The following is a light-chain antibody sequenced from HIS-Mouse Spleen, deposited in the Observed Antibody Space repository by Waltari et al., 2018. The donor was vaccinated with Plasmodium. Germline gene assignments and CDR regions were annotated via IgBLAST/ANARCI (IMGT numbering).Light chain of an antibody. CDR3: QQRSNWPRVLT. CDR2: DAS. V-gene: IGKV3-11*01. J-gene: IGKJ4*01. CDR1: QSVSSY. Sequence: EIVLTQSPATLSLSPGERATLSCRASQSVSSYLAWYKQKPGQAPRLLIYDASNRATGIPARFSGSGSGTDFTLTISSLEPEDCAVYYCQQRSNWPRVLTFGGGTKVEIK.